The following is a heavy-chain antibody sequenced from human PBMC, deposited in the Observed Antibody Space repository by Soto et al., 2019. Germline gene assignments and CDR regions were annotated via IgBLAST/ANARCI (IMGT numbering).Heavy chain of an antibody. D-gene: IGHD5-12*01. CDR1: GDRFTDYY. CDR2: INPNSGVT. J-gene: IGHJ6*03. V-gene: IGHV1-2*04. Sequence: QVQLVQSGAEVKEPGASVTVSCRASGDRFTDYYMHWVRQAPGQGLEWMGWINPNSGVTKYAQKCQGWVTMTRDTSIRTVYMQLRRLRFDDTAIYYCARESGGATATLDYYYFYMDVWGTGTTVTVSS. CDR3: ARESGGATATLDYYYFYMDV.